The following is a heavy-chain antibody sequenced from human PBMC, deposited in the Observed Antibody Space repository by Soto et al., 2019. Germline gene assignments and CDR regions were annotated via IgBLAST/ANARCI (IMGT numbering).Heavy chain of an antibody. CDR2: FIAMLGTP. Sequence: SVKVSCKASGGTFGSQGIAWVRQAPGQGLEWMGGFIAMLGTPTYAKKVQGRATISADESLTSSYLELRSLRSEDTGVYFCARGAIANFDYWGQGTVVTVSS. V-gene: IGHV1-69*13. CDR1: GGTFGSQG. CDR3: ARGAIANFDY. D-gene: IGHD2-2*01. J-gene: IGHJ4*02.